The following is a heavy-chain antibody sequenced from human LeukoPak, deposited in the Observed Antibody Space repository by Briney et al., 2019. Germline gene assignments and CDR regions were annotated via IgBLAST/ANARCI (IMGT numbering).Heavy chain of an antibody. Sequence: GGSLRLSCAASGFTFNNYGMHWVRQAPGKGLEWVAFIRYDGSNTYYADSVKGRFTISRDNSKNTLYLHMNRLRAEDTAVYYCAKEGGTSRFDYWGQGTLVTVSS. J-gene: IGHJ4*02. V-gene: IGHV3-30*02. CDR2: IRYDGSNT. D-gene: IGHD3/OR15-3a*01. CDR1: GFTFNNYG. CDR3: AKEGGTSRFDY.